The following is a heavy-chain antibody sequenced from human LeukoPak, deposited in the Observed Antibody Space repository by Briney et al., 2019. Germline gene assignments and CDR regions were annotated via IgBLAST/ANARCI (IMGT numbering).Heavy chain of an antibody. V-gene: IGHV4-4*02. Sequence: SETLSLTCTVSGGSISSSNWRSWVRQPPGKGLEWIGKIYHSGSTNYNPSLKSRVTISVDKSKNQFSLKLSSVTAADTAVYYCAKEVASYYFDYWGQGTLVTVSS. CDR3: AKEVASYYFDY. J-gene: IGHJ4*02. D-gene: IGHD2-2*01. CDR1: GGSISSSNW. CDR2: IYHSGST.